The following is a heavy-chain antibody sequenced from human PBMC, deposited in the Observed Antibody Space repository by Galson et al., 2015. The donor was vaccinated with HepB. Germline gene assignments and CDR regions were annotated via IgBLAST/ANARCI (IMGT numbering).Heavy chain of an antibody. CDR2: IKSINDGGTT. CDR1: GFTFAW. CDR3: VIDLSTTVIINSNFHS. J-gene: IGHJ4*02. V-gene: IGHV3-15*01. Sequence: SLRLSCAASGFTFAWMSWVRQAPGQGLEWVGRIKSINDGGTTDYAPPVKGRFTISRDDLKNTLYLQMNSLKTEDTAVYYCVIDLSTTVIINSNFHSWGQGTLVTVSS. D-gene: IGHD3-9*01.